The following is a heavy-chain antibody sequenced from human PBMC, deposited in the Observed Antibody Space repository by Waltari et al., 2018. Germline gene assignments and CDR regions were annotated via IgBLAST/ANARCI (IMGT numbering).Heavy chain of an antibody. V-gene: IGHV3-7*01. CDR3: ARVLNKGSGGSCYGY. Sequence: EVQLVESGGGLVQPGGSLRLSCAASGFTFSSYWMSWVRQAPGKGLEWVANIKQDGSEKYYLDVVKGRFTISSYNAKNSLYLQMNSLRAEDTAVYYCARVLNKGSGGSCYGYWGQGTLVTVSS. CDR1: GFTFSSYW. J-gene: IGHJ4*02. D-gene: IGHD2-15*01. CDR2: IKQDGSEK.